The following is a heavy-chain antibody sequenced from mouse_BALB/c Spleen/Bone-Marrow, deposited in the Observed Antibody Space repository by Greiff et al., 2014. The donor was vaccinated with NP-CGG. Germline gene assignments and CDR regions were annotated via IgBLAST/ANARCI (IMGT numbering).Heavy chain of an antibody. J-gene: IGHJ2*01. CDR1: GYRFNSYW. CDR3: ARLGIRSFDY. Sequence: QVQLKDSGADLMKPGASVKISCKATGYRFNSYWIEWVKQRPGHGLEWIGEILPGSGSTNFNEKFKGKATFTAYTSSNTAYMQISSLTSEDSAVYYCARLGIRSFDYWGQGTLSQSPQ. D-gene: IGHD3-1*01. CDR2: ILPGSGST. V-gene: IGHV1-9*01.